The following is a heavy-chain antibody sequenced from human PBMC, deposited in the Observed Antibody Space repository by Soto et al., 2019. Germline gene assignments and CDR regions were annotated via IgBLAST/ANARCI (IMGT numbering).Heavy chain of an antibody. Sequence: PGWSLRLSCAASGFTFSRYWMHLVRQAPGKGLVWVSRINSDGSRTSYADSVKGRLTISRDNAKNAIYLQMDSLRAEDTAVYYCAREGLDTDGFSDMWGQGTMVTV. CDR2: INSDGSRT. V-gene: IGHV3-74*01. J-gene: IGHJ3*02. CDR3: AREGLDTDGFSDM. D-gene: IGHD3-16*01. CDR1: GFTFSRYW.